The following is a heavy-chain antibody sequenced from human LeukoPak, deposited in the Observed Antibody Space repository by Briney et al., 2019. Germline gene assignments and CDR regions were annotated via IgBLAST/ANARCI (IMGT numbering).Heavy chain of an antibody. Sequence: ASVKVSCKASGYTFTSYYMHWVRQAPGQRLEWMGLINPSGSSTSYAQKFQGRLSLTRDMSTSTDYMELSSLRSEDTAVYYCARDNSVGDTAWWFDPWGQGTLVTVSS. CDR3: ARDNSVGDTAWWFDP. J-gene: IGHJ5*02. CDR2: INPSGSST. V-gene: IGHV1-46*01. CDR1: GYTFTSYY. D-gene: IGHD1-26*01.